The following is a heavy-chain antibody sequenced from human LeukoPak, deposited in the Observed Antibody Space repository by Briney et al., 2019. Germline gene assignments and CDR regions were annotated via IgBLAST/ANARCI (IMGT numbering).Heavy chain of an antibody. CDR2: ISGSGGST. Sequence: GGSLRLSCAASGFTFSSYAMSWVRQAPGKGLEWVSAISGSGGSTYYADSVKGRFTISRDNSKNTLYLQMNSLRAEDTAVYYCARGSGSGWYGGFDYWGQGTLVTVSS. CDR3: ARGSGSGWYGGFDY. CDR1: GFTFSSYA. D-gene: IGHD6-19*01. J-gene: IGHJ4*02. V-gene: IGHV3-23*01.